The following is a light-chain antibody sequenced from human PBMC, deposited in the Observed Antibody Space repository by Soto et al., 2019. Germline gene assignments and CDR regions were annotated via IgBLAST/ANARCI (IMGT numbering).Light chain of an antibody. V-gene: IGKV3-11*01. CDR2: GAS. CDR3: QQRSNWPT. Sequence: ENLLTQSPGTLSLSPGEGATLSCRASRGVSANYLAWYQQKPGQAPTLLIYGASNRATGIPARFSGSGSGTDFTLTISSLEPEDFAVYYCQQRSNWPTFGQGTKVDI. J-gene: IGKJ1*01. CDR1: RGVSANY.